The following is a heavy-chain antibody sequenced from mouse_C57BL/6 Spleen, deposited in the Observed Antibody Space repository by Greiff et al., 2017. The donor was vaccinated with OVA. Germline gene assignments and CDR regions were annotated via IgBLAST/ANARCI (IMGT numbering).Heavy chain of an antibody. J-gene: IGHJ2*01. CDR2: IDPSDSYT. CDR1: GYTFTSYW. V-gene: IGHV1-50*01. D-gene: IGHD5-1*01. CDR3: ASGESNYVDY. Sequence: QVQLQQPGAELVKPGASVKLSCKASGYTFTSYWMQWVKQRPGQGLEWIGEIDPSDSYTNYNQKFKGKATLTVDTSSSAAYMQLSSLTSEDSAVYYCASGESNYVDYWGQGTTLTVSS.